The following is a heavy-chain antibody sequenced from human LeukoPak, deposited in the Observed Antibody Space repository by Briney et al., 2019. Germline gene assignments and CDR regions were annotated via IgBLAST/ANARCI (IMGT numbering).Heavy chain of an antibody. J-gene: IGHJ4*02. Sequence: AGASLRLSCAASGFIFIDYGMGWVRQAPGKGLEWVSVISGSGSSTYYADSVKGRFTISRDNSKNTLFLQMNSLRAEDTAVYYCARGARYSYFDYWGQGTLVTVSS. D-gene: IGHD1-1*01. V-gene: IGHV3-23*01. CDR3: ARGARYSYFDY. CDR2: ISGSGSST. CDR1: GFIFIDYG.